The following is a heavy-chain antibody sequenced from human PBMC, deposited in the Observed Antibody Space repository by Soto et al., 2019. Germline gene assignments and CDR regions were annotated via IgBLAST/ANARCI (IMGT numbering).Heavy chain of an antibody. CDR3: ASPFGGWPPDS. Sequence: SETLSLTCSVSGGSINPNYYYWGWVRQPPGKGLEWIGSVSFSGTTYYNPSLKSRVTISIDTSRNQFSLNLTSVTAADSAFYYCASPFGGWPPDSWGPGTLVTVAS. D-gene: IGHD6-19*01. J-gene: IGHJ4*02. CDR1: GGSINPNYYY. CDR2: VSFSGTT. V-gene: IGHV4-39*07.